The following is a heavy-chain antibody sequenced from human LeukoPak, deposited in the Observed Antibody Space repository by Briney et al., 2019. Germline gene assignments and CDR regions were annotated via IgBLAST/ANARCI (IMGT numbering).Heavy chain of an antibody. V-gene: IGHV3-21*01. J-gene: IGHJ6*02. D-gene: IGHD3-22*01. CDR2: ISSSSSYI. Sequence: PGGSLRLSCAASGFTFSSYSMNWVRQAPGKGLEWVSSISSSSSYIYYADSVKGRFTISRDNAKNSLYLQMNSLRAEDTAVYYCARGSYDSSGYQPYYYGTDVWGQGTTVTVSS. CDR1: GFTFSSYS. CDR3: ARGSYDSSGYQPYYYGTDV.